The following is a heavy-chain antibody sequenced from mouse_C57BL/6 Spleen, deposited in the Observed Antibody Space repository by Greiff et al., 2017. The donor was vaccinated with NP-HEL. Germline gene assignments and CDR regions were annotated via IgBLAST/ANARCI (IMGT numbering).Heavy chain of an antibody. CDR2: IYPGSGNT. J-gene: IGHJ3*01. CDR3: AFNYYGSSHMFAY. CDR1: GYTFTDYY. Sequence: VQLQQSGAELVRPGASVKLSCKASGYTFTDYYINWVKQRPGQGLEWIARIYPGSGNTYYNEKFKGKATLTAEKSSSTAYMQLSSLTSEDSAVYFCAFNYYGSSHMFAYWGQGTLVTVSA. V-gene: IGHV1-76*01. D-gene: IGHD1-1*01.